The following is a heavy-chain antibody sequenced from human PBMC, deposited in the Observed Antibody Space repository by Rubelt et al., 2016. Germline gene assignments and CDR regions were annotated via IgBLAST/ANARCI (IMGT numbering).Heavy chain of an antibody. Sequence: QVQLQESGPGLVKPSETLSLTCTVSGGSISSYYWSWIRQPPGKGLEWIGYIYYSGSTNYNPSLKSRVTILVGTSKNRFSLKLSSVTAADTAVYYCARCKGDGDPSSPLYWYFDLWGRGTLVTVSS. V-gene: IGHV4-59*12. J-gene: IGHJ2*01. CDR2: IYYSGST. CDR3: ARCKGDGDPSSPLYWYFDL. CDR1: GGSISSYY. D-gene: IGHD4-17*01.